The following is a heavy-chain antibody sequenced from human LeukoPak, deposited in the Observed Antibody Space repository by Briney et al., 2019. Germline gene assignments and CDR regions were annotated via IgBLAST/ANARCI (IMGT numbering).Heavy chain of an antibody. Sequence: ASVKVSCKASGYTFTGYYMHWVRQAPGQGLEWMGWINPNSGGTNYAQKFQGRVTMTRDTSISTAYMELSRLRSDDTAVYYCARARSSGWYPNYGMDVWGQGTTVTVSS. V-gene: IGHV1-2*02. CDR1: GYTFTGYY. CDR2: INPNSGGT. D-gene: IGHD6-19*01. J-gene: IGHJ6*02. CDR3: ARARSSGWYPNYGMDV.